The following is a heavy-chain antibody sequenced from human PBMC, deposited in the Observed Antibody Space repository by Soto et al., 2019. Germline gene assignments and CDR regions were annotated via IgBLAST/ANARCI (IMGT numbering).Heavy chain of an antibody. CDR1: VDSMSGSSYC. J-gene: IGHJ4*02. Sequence: SEALSVTCPVSVDSMSGSSYCWGWMGQPPGKGLEWIGSMCYSGRTYYNPSLKSRVTISVDEPKNQFSLRVNTETAADTAVYYCERAEKWRSGPTAYWGKGTQVTVSS. CDR2: MCYSGRT. D-gene: IGHD5-12*01. CDR3: ERAEKWRSGPTAY. V-gene: IGHV4-39*01.